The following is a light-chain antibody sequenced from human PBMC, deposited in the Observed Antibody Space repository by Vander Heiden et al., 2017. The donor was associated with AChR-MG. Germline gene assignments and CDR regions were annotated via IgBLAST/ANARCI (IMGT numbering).Light chain of an antibody. CDR1: QSISNW. V-gene: IGKV1-5*03. CDR2: KAS. J-gene: IGKJ2*03. Sequence: DIQMTQSPSTLSALVGDRVTITCRASQSISNWLAWYQQKPGKAPKLLIYKASSLETGVPSRFSGSGSGTEFTLTISSLQPDDSATYYCQQYKSYPYSFGQGTKLEIK. CDR3: QQYKSYPYS.